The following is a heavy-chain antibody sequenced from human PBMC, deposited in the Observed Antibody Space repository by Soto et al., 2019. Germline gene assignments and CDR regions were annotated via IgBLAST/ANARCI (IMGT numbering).Heavy chain of an antibody. CDR3: ARDLSDGSGHNAIFDY. J-gene: IGHJ4*02. V-gene: IGHV4-38-2*02. CDR1: GYSISSGYY. D-gene: IGHD3-10*01. Sequence: SETLSLTCAVSGYSISSGYYWGWVRQPPGKGLEWIGSIHHTGSTYYNPSLKSRVTISVDTSKNQFSLKLSSVTAADTAVYYCARDLSDGSGHNAIFDYWGQGTLVTVSS. CDR2: IHHTGST.